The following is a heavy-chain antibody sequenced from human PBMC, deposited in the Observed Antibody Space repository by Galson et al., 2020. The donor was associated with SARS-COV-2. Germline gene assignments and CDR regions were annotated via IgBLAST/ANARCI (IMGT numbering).Heavy chain of an antibody. CDR1: GYTLTELS. J-gene: IGHJ2*01. Sequence: ASVKVSCKVSGYTLTELSMHWVRQAPGKGLERMGGFDPEDGETIYAQKFQGRVTMTEDTSTDTAYMELSSLRSEDTAVYYCATVLRGLGGYFDLWGRGTLVTVSS. CDR2: FDPEDGET. CDR3: ATVLRGLGGYFDL. V-gene: IGHV1-24*01. D-gene: IGHD3-16*01.